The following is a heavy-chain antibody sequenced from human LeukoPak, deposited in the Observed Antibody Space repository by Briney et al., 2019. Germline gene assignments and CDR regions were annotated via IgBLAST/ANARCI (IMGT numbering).Heavy chain of an antibody. J-gene: IGHJ3*01. CDR3: ARIAYCGADCHAFDV. CDR1: GGSFSKYG. V-gene: IGHV1-69*13. CDR2: IMFTFGTT. D-gene: IGHD2-21*01. Sequence: SVKVSCKASGGSFSKYGITWVRQAPGQGLEWMGGIMFTFGTTKYAQRFRGRVTISADESTSTAYMEVSSLRSEDTAVYYCARIAYCGADCHAFDVWGQGTMVIVSS.